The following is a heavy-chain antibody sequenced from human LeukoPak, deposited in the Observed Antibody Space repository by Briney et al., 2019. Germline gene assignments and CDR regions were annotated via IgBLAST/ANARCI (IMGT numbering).Heavy chain of an antibody. D-gene: IGHD3-3*01. V-gene: IGHV3-23*01. J-gene: IGHJ5*02. CDR3: AKDWYYDFHNWFDP. CDR2: ISGSGGST. Sequence: PGGSLRLSCAASGFTFSSYARSWVRQAPGKGLEWVSAISGSGGSTYYADSVKGRFTISRDNSKNTLYLQMNSLRAEDTAVYYCAKDWYYDFHNWFDPWGQGTLVTVSS. CDR1: GFTFSSYA.